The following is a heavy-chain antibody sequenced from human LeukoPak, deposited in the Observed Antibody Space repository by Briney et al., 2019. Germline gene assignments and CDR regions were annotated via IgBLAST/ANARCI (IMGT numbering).Heavy chain of an antibody. CDR3: ARAERGGYSGYDYGMDL. J-gene: IGHJ6*04. V-gene: IGHV3-30-3*01. CDR2: ISYDGSNK. Sequence: PGGSLRLSCAASGFTFSSYAMHWVRQAPGKGLEWVAVISYDGSNKYYADSVKGRFTISRDNSKNTLYLQMNSLRAEDTAVYYCARAERGGYSGYDYGMDLWGKGTTVTVSS. D-gene: IGHD5-12*01. CDR1: GFTFSSYA.